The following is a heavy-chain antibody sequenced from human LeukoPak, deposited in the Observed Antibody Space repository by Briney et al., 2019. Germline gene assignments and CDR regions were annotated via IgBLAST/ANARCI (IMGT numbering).Heavy chain of an antibody. J-gene: IGHJ4*02. CDR2: ISKSGGST. CDR3: AKEEEYYFDD. CDR1: GFTFSSYS. V-gene: IGHV3-23*01. Sequence: GGSLRLSCAASGFTFSSYSMNWVRQAPGKGLEWVSGISKSGGSTYYADSVKGRFTISRDNSKNTLYLQMNSLRAEDTAVYYCAKEEEYYFDDWGQGALVTVSS.